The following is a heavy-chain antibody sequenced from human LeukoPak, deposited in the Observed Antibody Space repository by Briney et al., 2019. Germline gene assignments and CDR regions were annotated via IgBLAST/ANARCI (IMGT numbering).Heavy chain of an antibody. J-gene: IGHJ3*02. V-gene: IGHV3-15*01. CDR3: TTGMGVAATPAAFDI. Sequence: GGSLRLSCAASGFTFSNAWMSWVRQAPGKGLEWVGRIKSKTDGGTTDYAAPVKGRFTISRDDSKNTLYLQMNSLKTEDTAVYYCTTGMGVAATPAAFDIWGQGTMVTVSS. CDR2: IKSKTDGGTT. D-gene: IGHD2-15*01. CDR1: GFTFSNAW.